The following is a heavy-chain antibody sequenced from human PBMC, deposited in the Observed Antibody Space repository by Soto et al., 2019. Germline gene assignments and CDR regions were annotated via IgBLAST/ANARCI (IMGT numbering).Heavy chain of an antibody. CDR2: ISGSGGST. CDR1: GFTFSSYA. D-gene: IGHD2-2*01. J-gene: IGHJ6*03. CDR3: ANTPTLEPAANMGLVYYYYMDV. Sequence: GGSLRLSCAASGFTFSSYAMSWVRQAPGKGLESVSAISGSGGSTYYADSVKGRFTISRDNSKNTLYLQMNSLRAEDTAVYYCANTPTLEPAANMGLVYYYYMDVWGKGTTVTVSS. V-gene: IGHV3-23*01.